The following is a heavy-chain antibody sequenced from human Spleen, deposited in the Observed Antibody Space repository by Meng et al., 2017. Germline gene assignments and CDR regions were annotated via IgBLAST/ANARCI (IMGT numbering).Heavy chain of an antibody. Sequence: ASVKVSCKASGYTFTSYDINWVRQATGQGLEWMGWMNPNSGNTGYAQKCQGRVTMTRNTSISTAYMELKRLRSEDTAVYYCARPSRRIGGLVPDYWGQGTLVTVSS. CDR3: ARPSRRIGGLVPDY. CDR2: MNPNSGNT. J-gene: IGHJ4*02. V-gene: IGHV1-8*01. CDR1: GYTFTSYD. D-gene: IGHD6-19*01.